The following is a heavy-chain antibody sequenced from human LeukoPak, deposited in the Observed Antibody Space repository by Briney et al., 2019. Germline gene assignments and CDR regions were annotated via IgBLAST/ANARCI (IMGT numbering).Heavy chain of an antibody. CDR3: ARAHTTALDY. V-gene: IGHV1-18*04. Sequence: GASVKVSCKASGYTFTGYYMHWVRQAPGQGLEWMGWISVYNGNTSNVQKLQGRVTMTTDTSTSTAYMELRSLRSDDTAVYYCARAHTTALDYWGQGTLVTVSS. J-gene: IGHJ4*02. CDR2: ISVYNGNT. CDR1: GYTFTGYY. D-gene: IGHD4-11*01.